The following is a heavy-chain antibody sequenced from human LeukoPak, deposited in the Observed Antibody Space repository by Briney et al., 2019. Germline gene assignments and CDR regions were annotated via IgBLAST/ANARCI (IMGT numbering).Heavy chain of an antibody. CDR2: IYYSGST. D-gene: IGHD1-26*01. J-gene: IGHJ4*02. Sequence: KASETLSLTCTVSGGSISSSSYYWGWIRQPPGKGLEWIGSIYYSGSTYYNPSLKSRVTISVDTSKNQFSLKLSSVTAADTAVYYCARTIVGLYYFDYWGQGTRVTVSS. CDR3: ARTIVGLYYFDY. CDR1: GGSISSSSYY. V-gene: IGHV4-39*07.